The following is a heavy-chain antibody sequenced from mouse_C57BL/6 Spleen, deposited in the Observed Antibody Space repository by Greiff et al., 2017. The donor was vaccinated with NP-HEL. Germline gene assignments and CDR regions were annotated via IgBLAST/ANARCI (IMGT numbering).Heavy chain of an antibody. CDR1: GYTFTTYP. J-gene: IGHJ3*01. V-gene: IGHV1-47*01. Sequence: VQLVESGAELVKPGASVKMSCKASGYTFTTYPIEWMKQNHGKSLEWIGNFHPYNDDTKYNEKFKGKATLTVEKSSSTVYLELSRLTSDDSAVYYCARRGYGSSYWFAYWGQGTLVTVSA. D-gene: IGHD1-1*01. CDR3: ARRGYGSSYWFAY. CDR2: FHPYNDDT.